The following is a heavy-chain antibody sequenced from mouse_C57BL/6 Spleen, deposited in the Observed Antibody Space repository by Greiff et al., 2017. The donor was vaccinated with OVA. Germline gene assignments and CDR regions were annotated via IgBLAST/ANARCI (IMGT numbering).Heavy chain of an antibody. CDR3: ARRDYDPFAY. CDR2: IDPSDSYT. Sequence: QVQLQQPGAELVMPGASVKLSCKASGYTFTSYWMHWVKQRPGQGLEWIGEIDPSDSYTNYNQKFKGKSTLTVDKSSSTAYMQLSSLTSEDSAVYYCARRDYDPFAYWGQGTLVTVSA. CDR1: GYTFTSYW. D-gene: IGHD2-4*01. J-gene: IGHJ3*01. V-gene: IGHV1-69*01.